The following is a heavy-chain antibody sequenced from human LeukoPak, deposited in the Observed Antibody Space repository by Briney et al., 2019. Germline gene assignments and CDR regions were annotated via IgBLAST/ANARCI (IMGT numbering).Heavy chain of an antibody. CDR1: GFTFSSYA. D-gene: IGHD1-26*01. J-gene: IGHJ6*02. CDR3: ALGATQPVTNYYGMDV. V-gene: IGHV3-30-3*01. Sequence: GGSLRLSCAASGFTFSSYAMHWVRQAPGKGLEWVAVISYDGSNKYYADSVKGRFTISRDNSKNTLYLQMNSLRAEDTAVYYCALGATQPVTNYYGMDVWGQGTTVTVSS. CDR2: ISYDGSNK.